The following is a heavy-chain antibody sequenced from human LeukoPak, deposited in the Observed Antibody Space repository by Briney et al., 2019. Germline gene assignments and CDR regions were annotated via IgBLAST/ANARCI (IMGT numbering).Heavy chain of an antibody. CDR3: ARGGVGATTYVWFDP. CDR2: INPSGGST. CDR1: GYTFTNYY. Sequence: ASVKVSCKASGYTFTNYYIHWVRQAPGQGLECIGIINPSGGSTSYAQKFQGRVTMTRDNSTSTVYMELSSLRSEDTAVYYCARGGVGATTYVWFDPWGQGTLVTVSS. J-gene: IGHJ5*02. V-gene: IGHV1-46*01. D-gene: IGHD1-26*01.